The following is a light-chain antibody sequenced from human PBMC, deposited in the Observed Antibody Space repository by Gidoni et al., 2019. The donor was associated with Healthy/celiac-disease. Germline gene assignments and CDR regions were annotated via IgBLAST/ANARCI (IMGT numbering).Light chain of an antibody. V-gene: IGKV3-11*01. CDR3: QQRSNWPPIT. CDR2: DAS. CDR1: HSVSSY. Sequence: EIVLTQSPATLSFTPGERATLSCRASHSVSSYLAWYQQKPVQAPMLLIYDASNRATGIPAMFSGRGSGTYFTLTISSLEPEDFAVYYCQQRSNWPPITFGQGTRLEIK. J-gene: IGKJ5*01.